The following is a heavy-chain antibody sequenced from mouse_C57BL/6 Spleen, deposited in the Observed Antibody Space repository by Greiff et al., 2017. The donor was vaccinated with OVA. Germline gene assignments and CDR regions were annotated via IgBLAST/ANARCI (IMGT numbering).Heavy chain of an antibody. J-gene: IGHJ3*01. D-gene: IGHD1-1*01. CDR2: LSDGGSYT. Sequence: EVHLVESGGGLVKPGGSLKLSCAASGFTFSSYAMSWVRQTPEKRLEWVATLSDGGSYTYYPDNVKGRFTISRDNAKNNLYLQMSHLKSEDTAMYYCARDRDYGSSFAYWGQGTLVTVSA. CDR3: ARDRDYGSSFAY. CDR1: GFTFSSYA. V-gene: IGHV5-4*01.